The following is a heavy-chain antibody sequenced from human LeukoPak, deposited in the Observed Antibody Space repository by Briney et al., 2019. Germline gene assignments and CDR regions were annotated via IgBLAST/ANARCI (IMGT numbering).Heavy chain of an antibody. CDR3: AGGAAAGRYDAFDI. D-gene: IGHD6-13*01. J-gene: IGHJ3*02. CDR2: ISSSSSTI. Sequence: GGSLRLSCAASGFTFSSYSMNWVRQAPGKGLEWVSYISSSSSTIYYADSVKGRFTISRDNSKNTLYLQMNSLRAEDTAVYYCAGGAAAGRYDAFDIWGQGTMVTVSS. CDR1: GFTFSSYS. V-gene: IGHV3-48*01.